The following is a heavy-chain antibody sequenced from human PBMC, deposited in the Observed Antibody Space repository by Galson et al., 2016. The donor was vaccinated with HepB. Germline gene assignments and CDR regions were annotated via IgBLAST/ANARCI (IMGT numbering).Heavy chain of an antibody. Sequence: SLRLSCAASGFTFSSAWMSWVRQAPGKGLEWVGRIKSKSEGGTTDYGAPVKGRITISRDDSESTLYLQMKSLKIEDTAVYYCSTDLKPGIPHYWGQGTLVTVSS. CDR3: STDLKPGIPHY. D-gene: IGHD7-27*01. CDR1: GFTFSSAW. CDR2: IKSKSEGGTT. V-gene: IGHV3-15*01. J-gene: IGHJ4*02.